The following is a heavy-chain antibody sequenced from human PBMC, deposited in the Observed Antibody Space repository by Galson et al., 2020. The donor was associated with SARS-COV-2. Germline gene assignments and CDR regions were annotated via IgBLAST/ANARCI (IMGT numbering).Heavy chain of an antibody. CDR3: ARGPPVLDYYDILTGYMGGHYYYGMDV. D-gene: IGHD3-9*01. CDR1: GGSFSGYY. CDR2: INHSGST. V-gene: IGHV4-34*01. Sequence: QWYQRESQASETLSLTCAVYGGSFSGYYWSWIRQPPGKGLEWIGEINHSGSTNYNPSLKSRVTISVDTSKNQFSLKLSSVTAADTAVYYCARGPPVLDYYDILTGYMGGHYYYGMDVWGQGTTVTVSS. J-gene: IGHJ6*02.